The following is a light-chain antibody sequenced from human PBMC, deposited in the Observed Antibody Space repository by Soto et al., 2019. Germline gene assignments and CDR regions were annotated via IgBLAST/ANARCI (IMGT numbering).Light chain of an antibody. CDR1: QSISRN. Sequence: DIQLTQSPSSLSPSVGDRITLSCRASQSISRNLNWYQQMPGKAPSLLIYAARNLQSAVPSRFSCSGSGPEFNLTISSLQPEDLATYYCQQSHSTPYTFGQGTKLEI. CDR3: QQSHSTPYT. J-gene: IGKJ2*01. CDR2: AAR. V-gene: IGKV1-39*01.